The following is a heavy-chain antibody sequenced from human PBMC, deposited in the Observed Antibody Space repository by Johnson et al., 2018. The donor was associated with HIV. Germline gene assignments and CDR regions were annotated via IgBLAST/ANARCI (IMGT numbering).Heavy chain of an antibody. Sequence: VQLVESGGGVVQPGRSLRLSCAASEFSVSGNYMTWVRQAPGKGLEWVSVIHGGGSIYYEDSVKGRFTISRDTAKNTLYLQMNNLRPEDTAVYYCARARDWNYGDIWGQGTMVTVSS. CDR1: EFSVSGNY. J-gene: IGHJ3*02. CDR2: IHGGGSI. CDR3: ARARDWNYGDI. D-gene: IGHD1-7*01. V-gene: IGHV3-66*02.